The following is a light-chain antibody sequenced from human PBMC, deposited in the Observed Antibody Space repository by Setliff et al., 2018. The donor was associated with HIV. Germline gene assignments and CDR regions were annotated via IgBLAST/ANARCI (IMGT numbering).Light chain of an antibody. J-gene: IGLJ1*01. CDR2: YDS. V-gene: IGLV3-21*04. Sequence: SYELTQPPSVSVAPGKTASITCGGDNIGSKSVHWYQQKPGQAPVMVIYYDSDRPSGIPERFAGSNSGNAATLTITRVDAGDEADYYCQVWDSSSDHHVFGTGTKVTVL. CDR1: NIGSKS. CDR3: QVWDSSSDHHV.